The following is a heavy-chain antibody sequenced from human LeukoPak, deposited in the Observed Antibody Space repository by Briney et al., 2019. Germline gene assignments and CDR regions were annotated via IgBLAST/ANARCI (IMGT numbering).Heavy chain of an antibody. J-gene: IGHJ4*02. CDR3: ARVTAVAGTSVGVDA. V-gene: IGHV3-30*03. CDR2: ISYDGSNK. CDR1: GFTFSNYG. Sequence: QAGGSLRLSCAASGFTFSNYGMHWVRQAPGKGLEWVAVISYDGSNKYNPDFVKGRFTISRDNSKNTLYLHMSSLRTEDTAVYYCARVTAVAGTSVGVDAWGQGILVTVS. D-gene: IGHD6-19*01.